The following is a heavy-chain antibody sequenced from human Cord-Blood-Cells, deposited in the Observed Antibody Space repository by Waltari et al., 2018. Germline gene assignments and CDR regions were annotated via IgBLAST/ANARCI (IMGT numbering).Heavy chain of an antibody. V-gene: IGHV3-21*01. J-gene: IGHJ4*02. CDR3: ATLYSSSYFDY. D-gene: IGHD6-13*01. CDR1: GSTSGTYG. Sequence: EVQLVESGGGLVKPGGSLSPSCEAPGSTSGTYGLNGVRQAPGKGLEWVSSISSSSSYIYYADSVKGRFTISRDNAKNSLYLQMNSLRAEDTAVYYCATLYSSSYFDYWGQGTLVTVSS. CDR2: ISSSSSYI.